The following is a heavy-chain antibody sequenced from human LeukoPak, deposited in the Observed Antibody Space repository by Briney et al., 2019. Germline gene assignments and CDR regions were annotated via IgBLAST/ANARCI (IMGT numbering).Heavy chain of an antibody. V-gene: IGHV3-30-3*01. Sequence: GGSLRLSCAASGFTLSSYAMHWVRQAPGKGLEWVAVISYDGSNKYYADSVKGRFTISRDNSKNTLYLQMNSLRAEDTAVYYCARDPGGGGSHRGIDYWGQGTLVTVSS. CDR1: GFTLSSYA. D-gene: IGHD2-15*01. CDR3: ARDPGGGGSHRGIDY. J-gene: IGHJ4*02. CDR2: ISYDGSNK.